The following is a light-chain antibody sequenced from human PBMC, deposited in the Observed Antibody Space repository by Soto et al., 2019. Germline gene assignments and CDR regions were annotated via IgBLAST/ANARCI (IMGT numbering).Light chain of an antibody. J-gene: IGLJ1*01. Sequence: QSVLTQPPSASGSPGQSVTISCTGTSSDVGGYNYVSWHQQHPGKAPKLMIYEVSKRPSGVPDRFSGSKSGNTAFLTVSGLQAEDEADYYCISYAGSKNYVFGTGTKLTVL. V-gene: IGLV2-8*01. CDR1: SSDVGGYNY. CDR3: ISYAGSKNYV. CDR2: EVS.